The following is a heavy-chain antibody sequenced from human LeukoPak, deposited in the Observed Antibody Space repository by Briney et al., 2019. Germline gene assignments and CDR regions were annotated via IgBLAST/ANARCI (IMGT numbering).Heavy chain of an antibody. V-gene: IGHV4-34*01. CDR1: GGSFSGYY. D-gene: IGHD3-22*01. Sequence: PSETLSLTCAVYGGSFSGYYWSWLRQPPGKGLEWIGEINHSGSTNYNPSLKSRVTISVDTSKNQFSLKLSSVTAADTAVYYCASEPPGYDSSGYYYGSLVYWGQGTLVTVSS. CDR3: ASEPPGYDSSGYYYGSLVY. J-gene: IGHJ4*02. CDR2: INHSGST.